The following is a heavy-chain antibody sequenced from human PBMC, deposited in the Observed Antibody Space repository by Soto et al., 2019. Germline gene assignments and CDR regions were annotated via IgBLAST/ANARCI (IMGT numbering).Heavy chain of an antibody. D-gene: IGHD6-13*01. V-gene: IGHV4-34*01. CDR1: GGSFSGYY. CDR3: ARIRIAADFSYLYGMDV. J-gene: IGHJ6*02. Sequence: PSETLSLTCAVHGGSFSGYYWDWIRQPPGKGLEWIGEINHGGTSNYNPSLKSRAIISVDTSKNQVVLAMTNMDPADTATYYCARIRIAADFSYLYGMDVWGQGTTVTVSS. CDR2: INHGGTS.